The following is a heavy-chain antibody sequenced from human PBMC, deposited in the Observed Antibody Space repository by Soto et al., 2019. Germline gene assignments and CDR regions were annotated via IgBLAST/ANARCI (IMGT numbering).Heavy chain of an antibody. CDR2: IYYSGST. D-gene: IGHD2-15*01. J-gene: IGHJ6*02. V-gene: IGHV4-30-4*01. CDR3: AREGYCSGGSCYPPYYYYGMDV. CDR1: GGSINSGDYY. Sequence: QVQLQESGPGLVKPSQTLSLTCTVSGGSINSGDYYWSWIRQPPGKGLEWIGYIYYSGSTYYNPSLKSRVTISVDTSKNQFSLKLSSVTAADTAVYYCAREGYCSGGSCYPPYYYYGMDVWGQGTTVTVSS.